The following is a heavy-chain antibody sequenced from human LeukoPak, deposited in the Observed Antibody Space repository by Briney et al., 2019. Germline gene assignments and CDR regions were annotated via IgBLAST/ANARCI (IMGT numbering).Heavy chain of an antibody. CDR1: GGSISRGGYY. CDR3: ATGVHGIAAAGDYYFDY. J-gene: IGHJ4*02. D-gene: IGHD6-13*01. V-gene: IGHV4-61*08. Sequence: TSDTLSLTCAVSGGSISRGGYYWSWIRQPPGKGLEWSGYMYYRGNTNYNPSLKSRDTISVDTSKNQFSLKLSSVTAADTAVYYCATGVHGIAAAGDYYFDYWGQGTLVTVSS. CDR2: MYYRGNT.